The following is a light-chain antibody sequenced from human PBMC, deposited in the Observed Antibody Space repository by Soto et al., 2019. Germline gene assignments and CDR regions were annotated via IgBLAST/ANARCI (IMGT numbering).Light chain of an antibody. Sequence: DLQMTQPPSTLSASLRDRATLSCRASQSISSWLAWYQQKPGKAPKLLIYKASSLESGVPSRFSGSGSGTEFTLTISSLQPDDFAAYYCQQYNSYSPRTFGQGTKVDIK. CDR2: KAS. J-gene: IGKJ1*01. CDR3: QQYNSYSPRT. V-gene: IGKV1-5*03. CDR1: QSISSW.